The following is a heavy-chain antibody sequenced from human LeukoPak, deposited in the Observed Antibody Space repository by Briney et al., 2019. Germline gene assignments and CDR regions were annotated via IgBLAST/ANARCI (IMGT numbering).Heavy chain of an antibody. CDR3: ARSPTHYYGSGSYYWGYFDY. J-gene: IGHJ4*02. Sequence: ASVKVSCKASGGTFSSYAISWVRQAPGQGLAWMGWINPNSGGTNYAQKFQGRVTMTRDTSISTAYMELSRLRSDDTAVYYCARSPTHYYGSGSYYWGYFDYWGQGTLVTVSS. V-gene: IGHV1-2*02. CDR1: GGTFSSYA. CDR2: INPNSGGT. D-gene: IGHD3-10*01.